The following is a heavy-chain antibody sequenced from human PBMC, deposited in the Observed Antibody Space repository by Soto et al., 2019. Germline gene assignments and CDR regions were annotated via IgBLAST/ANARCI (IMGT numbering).Heavy chain of an antibody. Sequence: QVQLQESGPGLVKPSETLSLTCTVSGGSITGYHWSWIRQPPGKGLEWIGYTHGSGITNYNPSLQRRDTISVDTSKNHFSLKLSSVTASDTAVYYCASYIEGGGGRGYWGQGHLLTVSS. CDR3: ASYIEGGGGRGY. J-gene: IGHJ4*02. CDR2: THGSGIT. D-gene: IGHD1-26*01. V-gene: IGHV4-59*01. CDR1: GGSITGYH.